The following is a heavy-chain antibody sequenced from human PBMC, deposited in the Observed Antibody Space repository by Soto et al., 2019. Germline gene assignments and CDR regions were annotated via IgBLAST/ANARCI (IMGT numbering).Heavy chain of an antibody. J-gene: IGHJ4*02. V-gene: IGHV3-23*01. CDR3: AKKFHFGSGSFLYYFDS. Sequence: EVQLLESGGGLVQPGGSLRLSCAASGFSFSNYAMSWVRQAPGKGLEWVSTISGGDGNTYYADSVQGRFTISRDNSKKPLYLQVSSVRAEDTAVYYCAKKFHFGSGSFLYYFDSWGQGTLVTVSS. CDR1: GFSFSNYA. CDR2: ISGGDGNT. D-gene: IGHD3-10*01.